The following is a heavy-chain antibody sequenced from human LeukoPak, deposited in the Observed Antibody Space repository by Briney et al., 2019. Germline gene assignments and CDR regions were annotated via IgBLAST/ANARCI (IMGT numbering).Heavy chain of an antibody. J-gene: IGHJ6*03. CDR1: GFTFSNYA. CDR2: ISGSGGST. D-gene: IGHD3-3*01. V-gene: IGHV3-23*01. Sequence: GGSLRLSCAASGFTFSNYAMSWVRQAPGKGLEWVSAISGSGGSTYYADSVKGRFTISRDNSKNTLYLQMNSLRAEDTAVYYCAKGLKYYDFWSGYPLYMDVWGKGTTVTVSS. CDR3: AKGLKYYDFWSGYPLYMDV.